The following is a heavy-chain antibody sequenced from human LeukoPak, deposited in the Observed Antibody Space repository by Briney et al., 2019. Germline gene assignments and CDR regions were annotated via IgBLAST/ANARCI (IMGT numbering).Heavy chain of an antibody. CDR1: GFTFSNYW. J-gene: IGHJ4*02. CDR2: IKQDGSEK. CDR3: AREDDWNYEDY. V-gene: IGHV3-7*01. Sequence: GSLKLSCAASGFTFSNYWMSWVRQAPGKGLEWVANIKQDGSEKYYVNSVKGRFTISRDNAKNSLYLQMNSLRAEDTAIYYCAREDDWNYEDYWGQGTLVTVSS. D-gene: IGHD1-7*01.